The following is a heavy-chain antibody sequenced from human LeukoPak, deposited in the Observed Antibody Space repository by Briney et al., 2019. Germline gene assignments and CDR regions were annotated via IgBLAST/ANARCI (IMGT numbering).Heavy chain of an antibody. Sequence: ASVKVSCNASGYTFTNYGINWVRQAPGQGLEWMGWISAYTGNTSYAQQLQGRVTLTTDTSTSTAYMELRSLRSDDTAVYYCARALYSSRVSDYWGQGTLVTVSS. J-gene: IGHJ4*02. CDR3: ARALYSSRVSDY. D-gene: IGHD6-13*01. CDR2: ISAYTGNT. V-gene: IGHV1-18*01. CDR1: GYTFTNYG.